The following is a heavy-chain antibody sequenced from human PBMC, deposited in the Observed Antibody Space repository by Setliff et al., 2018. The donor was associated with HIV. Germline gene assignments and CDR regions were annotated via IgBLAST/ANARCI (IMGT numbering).Heavy chain of an antibody. V-gene: IGHV1-46*01. CDR1: GYTFTSYS. J-gene: IGHJ4*02. D-gene: IGHD6-13*01. CDR3: ARDPYSSSWSIDY. CDR2: INPSGGST. Sequence: ASVKVSCKASGYTFTSYSITWVRQAPGQGLEWMGIINPSGGSTSYAQKFQGRVTMTRDTSTSTVYMELSSLRSEDTAVYYCARDPYSSSWSIDYWGQGTLVTVPQ.